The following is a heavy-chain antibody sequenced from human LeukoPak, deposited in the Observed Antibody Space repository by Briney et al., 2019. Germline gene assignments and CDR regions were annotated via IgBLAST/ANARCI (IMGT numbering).Heavy chain of an antibody. CDR1: GGSVSSGSYY. D-gene: IGHD5-18*01. CDR2: IYYSGST. Sequence: SETLSLTCTVSGGSVSSGSYYWSWIRQPPGKGLEWIGYIYYSGSTNYNPSLKSRVTISVDTSKNQFSPKLSSVTAADTAVYHCAREAMYSYGNNFDYWGQGTLVTVSS. J-gene: IGHJ4*02. V-gene: IGHV4-61*01. CDR3: AREAMYSYGNNFDY.